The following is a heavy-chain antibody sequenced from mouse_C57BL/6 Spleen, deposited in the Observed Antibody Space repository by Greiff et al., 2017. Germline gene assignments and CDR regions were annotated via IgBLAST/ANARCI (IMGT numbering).Heavy chain of an antibody. CDR1: GYAFSSYW. V-gene: IGHV1-80*01. CDR3: ARDGYGGRFAY. D-gene: IGHD2-2*01. Sequence: VQLVESGAELVKPGASVKISCKASGYAFSSYWMNWVKQRPGKGLEWIGQIYPGDGDTNYNGKFKGKATLTADKSSSTAYMQLSSLTSEDSAVYFCARDGYGGRFAYWGQGTLVTVSA. J-gene: IGHJ3*01. CDR2: IYPGDGDT.